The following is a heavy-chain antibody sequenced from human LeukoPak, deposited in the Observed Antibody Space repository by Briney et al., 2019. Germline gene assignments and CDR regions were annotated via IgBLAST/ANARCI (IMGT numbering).Heavy chain of an antibody. V-gene: IGHV1-2*06. CDR1: GYTFTGYY. J-gene: IGHJ4*02. Sequence: ASVKVSCKASGYTFTGYYMHWVRQAPGQGLEWMGRTNPNSGGTNYAQKFQGRVTMTRDTSISTAYMELSRLRSDDTAVYYCARSTYSSSHFFDYWGQGTLVTVSS. CDR3: ARSTYSSSHFFDY. CDR2: TNPNSGGT. D-gene: IGHD6-6*01.